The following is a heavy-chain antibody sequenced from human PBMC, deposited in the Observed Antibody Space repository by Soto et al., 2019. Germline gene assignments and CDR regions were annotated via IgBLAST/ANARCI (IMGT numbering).Heavy chain of an antibody. V-gene: IGHV3-48*03. CDR2: ISSSGSTI. J-gene: IGHJ4*02. CDR1: GFTFSSYE. Sequence: GGSLRLSCAASGFTFSSYEMNWVRQAPGKGLEWVSYISSSGSTIYYADSVKGRFTISRDNAKNSLYLQMNSLRAEDTAVYYCAIGYCSSTSCYRGFDYWGQGTLVTVS. CDR3: AIGYCSSTSCYRGFDY. D-gene: IGHD2-2*02.